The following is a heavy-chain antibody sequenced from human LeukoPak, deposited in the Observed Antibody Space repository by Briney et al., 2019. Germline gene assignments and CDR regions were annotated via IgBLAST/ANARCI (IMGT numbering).Heavy chain of an antibody. J-gene: IGHJ4*02. D-gene: IGHD3-3*01. CDR3: TRATRISIFGVQYYFDY. Sequence: GRSLRLSCSTSGFTFSDYAMTWVRQAPGKGLEWVSFIRSKSYGGTTEYAASVQGRFTISRDDSKSVAYLQMDSLKTEDTAVYYCTRATRISIFGVQYYFDYWGRGTLVTVSS. V-gene: IGHV3-49*04. CDR2: IRSKSYGGTT. CDR1: GFTFSDYA.